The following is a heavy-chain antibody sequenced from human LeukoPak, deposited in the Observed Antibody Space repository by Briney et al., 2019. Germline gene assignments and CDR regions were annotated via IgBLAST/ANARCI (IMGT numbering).Heavy chain of an antibody. J-gene: IGHJ5*02. CDR2: INQDGNEK. CDR1: AFTFSDYW. CDR3: VRRNYRGFDP. Sequence: GGSLRLSCTASAFTFSDYWMDWVRQAPGKGLEWVANINQDGNEKKYVDSVKGRFTISRDNANNSLSLQMRGLRAEDTAIYYCVRRNYRGFDPWGQGTLVTASS. D-gene: IGHD1-7*01. V-gene: IGHV3-7*03.